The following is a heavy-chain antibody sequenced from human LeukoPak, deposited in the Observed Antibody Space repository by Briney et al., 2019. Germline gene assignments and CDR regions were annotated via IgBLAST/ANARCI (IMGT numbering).Heavy chain of an antibody. CDR2: ITGNGANT. Sequence: GGSLRLSCAASGFTFSSYGMSWVRQAPGKGLEWVSAITGNGANTFYADSVKGRFTISRDNSKNTMYLQMNSLRAEDTAVYYCAREYYDFWSGMIAYYYYYGMDVWGQGTTVTVSS. CDR3: AREYYDFWSGMIAYYYYYGMDV. V-gene: IGHV3-23*01. CDR1: GFTFSSYG. J-gene: IGHJ6*02. D-gene: IGHD3-3*01.